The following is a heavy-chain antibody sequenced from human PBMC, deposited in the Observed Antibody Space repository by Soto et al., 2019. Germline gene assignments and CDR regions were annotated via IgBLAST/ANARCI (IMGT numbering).Heavy chain of an antibody. Sequence: EVQLLESGGDLVQRGGSLRLYCAVSGFTFSSYAMTWVRQAPGKGLEWVSVISGSGGNTYYADSVKGRFTISRDNSRNTLYLQMNNLRAEDTAVYYCAKGDTMVRGPSRRWGQGTLVTVSS. J-gene: IGHJ1*01. CDR3: AKGDTMVRGPSRR. D-gene: IGHD3-10*01. CDR2: ISGSGGNT. V-gene: IGHV3-23*01. CDR1: GFTFSSYA.